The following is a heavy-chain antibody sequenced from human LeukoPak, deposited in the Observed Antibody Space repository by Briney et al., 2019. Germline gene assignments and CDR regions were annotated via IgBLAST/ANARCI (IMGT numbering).Heavy chain of an antibody. Sequence: GGSLRLSCAASGFTFSNYGMHWVRQAPGKGLEWVAFVYYDGRNKFYAASVKGRFTISRDNSRNSLYIQMNSLRTEDSAVYYCVKDQGQVYGYFDSWGQGTLVSVSS. CDR2: VYYDGRNK. CDR1: GFTFSNYG. J-gene: IGHJ4*02. V-gene: IGHV3-30*02. D-gene: IGHD6-6*01. CDR3: VKDQGQVYGYFDS.